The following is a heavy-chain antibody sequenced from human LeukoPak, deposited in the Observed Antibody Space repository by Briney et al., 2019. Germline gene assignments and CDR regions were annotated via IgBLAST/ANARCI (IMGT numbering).Heavy chain of an antibody. CDR3: ARDDGYSYAFDY. CDR1: GYTFTSYD. J-gene: IGHJ4*02. V-gene: IGHV1-18*01. D-gene: IGHD5-18*01. CDR2: MNPNSGNT. Sequence: ASVKVSCKASGYTFTSYDINWVRQATGQGLEWMGWMNPNSGNTNYAQKLQGRVTMTTDTSTSTAYMELRSLRSDDTAVYYCARDDGYSYAFDYWGQGTLVTVSS.